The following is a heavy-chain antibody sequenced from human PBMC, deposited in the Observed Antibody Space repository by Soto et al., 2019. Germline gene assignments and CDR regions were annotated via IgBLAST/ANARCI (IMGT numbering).Heavy chain of an antibody. V-gene: IGHV4-30-4*01. Sequence: SETLCLTCGVSGGSISGGDGYWSWIRQPPGKGLEWIGYIYYSGSTYYNPSLKSRVTISVDSSKNQFSLKLRSVTAADTAVYYCARHRTTSEFDYWGQGTLVTVS. CDR2: IYYSGST. CDR3: ARHRTTSEFDY. CDR1: GGSISGGDGY. J-gene: IGHJ4*02. D-gene: IGHD1-1*01.